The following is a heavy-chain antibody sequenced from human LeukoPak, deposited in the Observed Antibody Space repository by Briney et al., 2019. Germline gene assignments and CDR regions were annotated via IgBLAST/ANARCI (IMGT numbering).Heavy chain of an antibody. D-gene: IGHD2-15*01. CDR2: IYYSGST. CDR1: GGSISSYY. V-gene: IGHV4-59*01. CDR3: ARTVTTEVFYSYYYYYMDV. Sequence: SETLSFTCTVSGGSISSYYWSWIRQPPGKGLEWIGNIYYSGSTNYNPSLKSRVTISVDTSKNQFSLKLSSVTAADTAVYYCARTVTTEVFYSYYYYYMDVWGKGTTVTVSS. J-gene: IGHJ6*03.